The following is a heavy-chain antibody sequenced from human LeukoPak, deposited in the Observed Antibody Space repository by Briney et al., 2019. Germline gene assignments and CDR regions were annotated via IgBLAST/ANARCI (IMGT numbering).Heavy chain of an antibody. J-gene: IGHJ4*02. V-gene: IGHV3-30*18. CDR2: ISYDGSNK. D-gene: IGHD3-16*01. CDR1: GFTFSSYG. Sequence: GGSLRLSCAASGFTFSSYGMHWVRPAPGKGLEWVAVISYDGSNKYYADSVKGRFTISRDNSKNTLYLQMNSLRAEDTAVYYCAKERGPTYDPSPRFDYWGQGTLVTVSS. CDR3: AKERGPTYDPSPRFDY.